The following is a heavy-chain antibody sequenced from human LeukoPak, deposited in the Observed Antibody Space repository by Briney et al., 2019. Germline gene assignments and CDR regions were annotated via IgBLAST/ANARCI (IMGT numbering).Heavy chain of an antibody. CDR2: IWYDGSNK. D-gene: IGHD6-13*01. J-gene: IGHJ4*02. CDR3: ARAGIAATYFDY. V-gene: IGHV3-33*01. CDR1: GFTFSSYG. Sequence: GGSLRLSCAASGFTFSSYGMHWVRQAPGQGLEWVAVIWYDGSNKYYADSVKGRFTISRDNSKNTLYLQMNSLRAEDTAVYYCARAGIAATYFDYWGQGTLVTVSS.